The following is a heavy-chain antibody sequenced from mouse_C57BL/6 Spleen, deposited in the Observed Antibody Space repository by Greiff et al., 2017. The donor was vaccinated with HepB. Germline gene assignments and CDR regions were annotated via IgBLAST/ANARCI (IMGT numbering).Heavy chain of an antibody. CDR3: TTLDYYGSSYGAMDY. CDR1: GFNIKDDY. D-gene: IGHD1-1*01. Sequence: EVQLQQSGAELVRPGASVKLSCTASGFNIKDDYMHWVKQRPEQGLEWIGWIDPENGDTEYASKFQGKATITADTSSNPAYLQLSSLTSEDTAVYYCTTLDYYGSSYGAMDYWGQGTSVTVSS. V-gene: IGHV14-4*01. CDR2: IDPENGDT. J-gene: IGHJ4*01.